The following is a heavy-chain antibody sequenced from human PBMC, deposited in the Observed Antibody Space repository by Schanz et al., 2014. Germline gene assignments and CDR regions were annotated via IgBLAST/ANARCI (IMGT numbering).Heavy chain of an antibody. CDR2: IATSSSTR. J-gene: IGHJ4*02. D-gene: IGHD2-15*01. CDR1: GFAFSSYS. Sequence: VQLVESGGGLVQPGGSLRLSCTASGFAFSSYSMNWVRQVPGKGLEWLSYIATSSSTRHYADSVKGRFTISRDNSKNTLYLQMNTLRAEDTAVYYCARDRGYCSGGSCLTFDYWGQGTLVTVSS. V-gene: IGHV3-48*01. CDR3: ARDRGYCSGGSCLTFDY.